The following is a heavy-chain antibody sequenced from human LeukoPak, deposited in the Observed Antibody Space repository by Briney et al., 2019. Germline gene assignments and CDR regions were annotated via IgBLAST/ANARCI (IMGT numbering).Heavy chain of an antibody. J-gene: IGHJ4*02. Sequence: GGSLRLSCAASGFTLSSYAMTWVRQAPGKGLEWVSDIGDSGATTYYADSVKGRFTISRDNSKNTLYLQMCSLRAEDTAVYFCASFHYYGSGAYYLSYWGQGTLVTVSS. CDR2: IGDSGATT. CDR1: GFTLSSYA. V-gene: IGHV3-23*01. D-gene: IGHD3-10*01. CDR3: ASFHYYGSGAYYLSY.